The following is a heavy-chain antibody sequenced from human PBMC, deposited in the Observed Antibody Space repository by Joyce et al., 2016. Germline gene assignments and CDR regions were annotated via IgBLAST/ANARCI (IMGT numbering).Heavy chain of an antibody. CDR3: ARQGASRSAAFDV. V-gene: IGHV4-59*08. J-gene: IGHJ3*01. Sequence: QVQLQESGPGLVKPSENLSLTCTVSGGSINSYYWSWIRQSPGKGLDWIGYIYYSDNTNYNPSLKSRVAISVYMSKKKFSLKLTSVTAADAAVYYCARQGASRSAAFDVWGQGTMVTVSS. CDR1: GGSINSYY. CDR2: IYYSDNT. D-gene: IGHD3-3*01.